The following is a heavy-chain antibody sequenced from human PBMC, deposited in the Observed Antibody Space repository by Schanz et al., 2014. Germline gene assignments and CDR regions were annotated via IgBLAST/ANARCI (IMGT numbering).Heavy chain of an antibody. CDR2: ISDRGDGT. CDR1: GFSFSGSG. J-gene: IGHJ4*02. V-gene: IGHV3-NL1*01. CDR3: VGIHVAVAEAFY. Sequence: QVQLVESGGGVVQPGGSLRLSCAASGFSFSGSGMHWVRQAPGKGLEWVSGISDRGDGTNYGDSVEGRFTISRDNAKNTLYLQMNSLRPEDTALYYCVGIHVAVAEAFYWGQGALVIVS. D-gene: IGHD6-19*01.